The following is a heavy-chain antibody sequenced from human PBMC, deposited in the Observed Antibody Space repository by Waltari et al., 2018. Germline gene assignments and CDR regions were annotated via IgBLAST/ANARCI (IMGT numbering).Heavy chain of an antibody. CDR2: IYYRGST. CDR3: ARNMESPYNAPYYFYYMDV. D-gene: IGHD3-10*01. Sequence: QLQLQESGPGLVKPSEPLYLTCAVPGSSITNSNPYWSRIGQPPGKGLEWIGGIYYRGSTYSSPSLKSRVTISLDTSKNQLSLKVSSVTVADTAIYFCARNMESPYNAPYYFYYMDVWGKGTTVTVSS. J-gene: IGHJ6*03. CDR1: GSSITNSNPY. V-gene: IGHV4-39*01.